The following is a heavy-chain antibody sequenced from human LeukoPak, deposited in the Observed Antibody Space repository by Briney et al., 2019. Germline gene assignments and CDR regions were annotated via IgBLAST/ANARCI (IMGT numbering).Heavy chain of an antibody. CDR1: GYTFTSYG. Sequence: ASVKVSCKASGYTFTSYGISWVRQAPGQGLEWMGWISAYNDNTNYAQKLQGRVTMTTDTSTSTAYMELRSLRSEDTAVYYCASQYYYGSGTYYYYMDVWGKGTTVTISS. V-gene: IGHV1-18*01. CDR3: ASQYYYGSGTYYYYMDV. CDR2: ISAYNDNT. D-gene: IGHD3-10*01. J-gene: IGHJ6*03.